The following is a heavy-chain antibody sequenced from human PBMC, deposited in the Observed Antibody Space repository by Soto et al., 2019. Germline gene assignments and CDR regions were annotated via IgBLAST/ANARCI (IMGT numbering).Heavy chain of an antibody. CDR2: TSGIDHRA. CDR1: GFSFSDYS. Sequence: EVQLLESGRGWVQPGGSLRLSCVASGFSFSDYSMTWVRQAPGKGLEWVSTTSGIDHRAYYTASVKGRFTISRYNCKRTQNMQIDSMRTEDTALYYCDSISYYDTFDMRGQRAQVTVSS. V-gene: IGHV3-23*01. J-gene: IGHJ3*02. D-gene: IGHD2-21*01. CDR3: DSISYYDTFDM.